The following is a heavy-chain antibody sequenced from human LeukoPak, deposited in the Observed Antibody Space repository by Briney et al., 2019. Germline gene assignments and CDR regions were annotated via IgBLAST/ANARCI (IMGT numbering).Heavy chain of an antibody. J-gene: IGHJ5*02. V-gene: IGHV4-39*01. CDR1: AGSISSISYY. Sequence: SETLSLTCTVSAGSISSISYYWGWLRQPPWNGLDGIANIYYSGSTYSNPSLKSRVTISMDTSNNQFSLKLTSVTAADTAVYYCARLVPPGWFDPWGQGTLVTVSS. CDR2: IYYSGST. CDR3: ARLVPPGWFDP.